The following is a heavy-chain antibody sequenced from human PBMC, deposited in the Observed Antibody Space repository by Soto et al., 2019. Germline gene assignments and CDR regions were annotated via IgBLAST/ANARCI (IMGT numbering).Heavy chain of an antibody. D-gene: IGHD3-10*01. CDR1: GFSLSTSGVG. CDR2: IYWNDDK. CDR3: AHRPTGRFGYNWFDP. V-gene: IGHV2-5*01. J-gene: IGHJ5*02. Sequence: QITLKESGPTLVKPTQTLTLTCTFSGFSLSTSGVGVGWIRQPPGKALEWLALIYWNDDKRHRPSLKSRLTINKDTSKNQVVLTMTNMDPVDTATYYCAHRPTGRFGYNWFDPWGQGTLVTVSS.